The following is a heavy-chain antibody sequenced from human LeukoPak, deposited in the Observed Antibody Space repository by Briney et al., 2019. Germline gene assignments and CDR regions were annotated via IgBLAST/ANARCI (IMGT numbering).Heavy chain of an antibody. CDR2: ISLTGLT. CDR1: GGSISNANW. J-gene: IGHJ4*02. CDR3: SRENGAFSPFGY. V-gene: IGHV4-4*02. Sequence: PSETLSLTCGVSGGSISNANWWSWVRQPPGQGLEWIGEISLTGLTHYNPSLESRVTVSLDKSKNQLSLNLTSVTAADTAVYYCSRENGAFSPFGYWGQGTLVTVLS. D-gene: IGHD2-8*01.